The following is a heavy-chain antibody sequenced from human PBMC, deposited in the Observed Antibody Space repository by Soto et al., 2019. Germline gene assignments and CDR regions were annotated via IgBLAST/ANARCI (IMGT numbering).Heavy chain of an antibody. CDR2: ISGSGGST. CDR1: GFTFSSYA. CDR3: AKCLSSVVPVDMDV. D-gene: IGHD2-2*01. Sequence: GGSLRLSCAASGFTFSSYAMSWVRQAPGKGLEWVSAISGSGGSTYYADSVKGRFTISRDNSKNTLYLQMNSLRAEDTAIYYCAKCLSSVVPVDMDVWGKGPTVTVSS. V-gene: IGHV3-23*01. J-gene: IGHJ6*03.